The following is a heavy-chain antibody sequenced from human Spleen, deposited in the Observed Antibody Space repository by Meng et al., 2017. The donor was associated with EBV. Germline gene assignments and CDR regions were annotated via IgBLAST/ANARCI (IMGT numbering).Heavy chain of an antibody. D-gene: IGHD3-10*01. V-gene: IGHV4-34*01. Sequence: QVQLQQWGAGLLKPSETLSLTCAVYGGSFSGYYWSWIRQSPGKGLEWIGEINHSGSTNFNPYLKSRVTISIDTSKKQSSLKLSSVTAADTAVYFCAREVVRGNQGGWFDPWGQGTLVTVSS. CDR2: INHSGST. J-gene: IGHJ5*02. CDR3: AREVVRGNQGGWFDP. CDR1: GGSFSGYY.